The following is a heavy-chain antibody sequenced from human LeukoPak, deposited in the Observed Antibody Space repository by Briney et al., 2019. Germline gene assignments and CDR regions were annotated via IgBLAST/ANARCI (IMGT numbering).Heavy chain of an antibody. V-gene: IGHV4-39*07. CDR1: GGSISSSNYY. Sequence: PSETLSLTCTVSGGSISSSNYYWGWIRQPPGKGLEWIGSIYYSGSTYYNPSLKSRLSILVDTSKNQFSLNLSSVTAADTAVYYCARGDYGDYPYYFDYWGQGTLVTVSS. CDR3: ARGDYGDYPYYFDY. D-gene: IGHD4-17*01. CDR2: IYYSGST. J-gene: IGHJ4*02.